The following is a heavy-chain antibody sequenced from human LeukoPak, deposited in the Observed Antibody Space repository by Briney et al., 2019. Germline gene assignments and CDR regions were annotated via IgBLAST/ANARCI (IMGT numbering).Heavy chain of an antibody. Sequence: ASVTVSCKASGYTFTGYYMHWVRQAPGQGLEWMGWINPNSGGTNYAQKFQGWVTMTRDTSISTAYMELSRLRSDDTAVYYCARALGTSMYNWFDPWGQGTLVTVSS. CDR2: INPNSGGT. J-gene: IGHJ5*02. CDR1: GYTFTGYY. D-gene: IGHD7-27*01. V-gene: IGHV1-2*04. CDR3: ARALGTSMYNWFDP.